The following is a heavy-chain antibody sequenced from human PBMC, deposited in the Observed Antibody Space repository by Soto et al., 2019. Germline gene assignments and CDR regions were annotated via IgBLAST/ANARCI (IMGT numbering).Heavy chain of an antibody. Sequence: QVQVVESGGGVVQPGRSLRLSCAASGFTFSSYGMHWVRQAPGKGLEWVAVIWYDGSNKYCADSVKGRFTISRDNSKNTLYLQMNSLRAEDTAVYYCARDLISGLRGFDPWGQGTLVTVSS. CDR3: ARDLISGLRGFDP. CDR1: GFTFSSYG. D-gene: IGHD1-26*01. J-gene: IGHJ5*02. CDR2: IWYDGSNK. V-gene: IGHV3-33*01.